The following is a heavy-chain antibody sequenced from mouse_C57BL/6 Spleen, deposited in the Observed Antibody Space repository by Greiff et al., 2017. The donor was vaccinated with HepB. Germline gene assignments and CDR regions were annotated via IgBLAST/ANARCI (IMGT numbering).Heavy chain of an antibody. D-gene: IGHD3-2*02. CDR2: IYPGDGDT. Sequence: QVHVKQSGPELVKPGASVKISCKASGYAFSSSWMNWVKQRPGKGLEWIGRIYPGDGDTNYNGKFKGKATLTADKSSSTAYMQLSSQTSEDAAVYCCARATAQATAYWGQGTLVTVSA. V-gene: IGHV1-82*01. J-gene: IGHJ3*01. CDR3: ARATAQATAY. CDR1: GYAFSSSW.